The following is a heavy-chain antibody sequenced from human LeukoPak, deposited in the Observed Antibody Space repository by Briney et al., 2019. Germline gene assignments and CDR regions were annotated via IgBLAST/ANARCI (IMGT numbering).Heavy chain of an antibody. CDR3: ARGCYYDSSGYYFFDY. J-gene: IGHJ4*02. Sequence: GGSLRLSCAASGFTFSTYAMHWVRQAPGKGLEWVAVISYDGSSKYYADSVKGRFTISRDNSKNTLYLQMNSLRAEDTAVYYCARGCYYDSSGYYFFDYWGQGTLVTVSS. CDR2: ISYDGSSK. CDR1: GFTFSTYA. D-gene: IGHD3-22*01. V-gene: IGHV3-30*04.